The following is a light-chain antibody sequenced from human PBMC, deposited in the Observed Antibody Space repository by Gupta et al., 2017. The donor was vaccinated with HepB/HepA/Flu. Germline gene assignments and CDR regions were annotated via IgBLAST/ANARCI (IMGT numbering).Light chain of an antibody. CDR2: WAS. J-gene: IGKJ5*01. CDR3: QQYDSNPPIT. Sequence: DIVMTQSPDSLAVSLGERATINCKSSQSVLYSSNNKNYLAWYQQKPGQPPKLLIYWASTRESGVPDRFSGSGYGKDFTLTISSRQAEDVAVYYCQQYDSNPPITFGQGTLLEIK. CDR1: QSVLYSSNNKNY. V-gene: IGKV4-1*01.